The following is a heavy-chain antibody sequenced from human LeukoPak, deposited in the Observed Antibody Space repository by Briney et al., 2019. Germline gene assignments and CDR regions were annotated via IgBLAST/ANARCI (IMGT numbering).Heavy chain of an antibody. CDR2: ISYDGSNK. J-gene: IGHJ4*02. CDR3: ARESGGWSFDY. D-gene: IGHD6-19*01. CDR1: GFTFSSSW. V-gene: IGHV3-30-3*01. Sequence: GGSLRLSCVASGFTFSSSWMSWVRQAPGKGLEWVAVISYDGSNKYYADSVKGRFTISRDNSKNTLYLQMNSLRAEDTAVYYCARESGGWSFDYWGQGTLVTVSS.